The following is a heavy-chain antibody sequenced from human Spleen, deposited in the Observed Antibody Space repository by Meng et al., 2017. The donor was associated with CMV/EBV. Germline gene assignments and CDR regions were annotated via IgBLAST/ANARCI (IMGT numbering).Heavy chain of an antibody. CDR2: INDDASSI. Sequence: GGSLRLSCAASGFTFRNYWMHWVRQVPGKGLVWVSRINDDASSITYADSVKGRFTISRDNAKNTLFLQMNSLRAEDAALYYCVRVADFGDYGDFWGQGTLVTVSS. CDR1: GFTFRNYW. V-gene: IGHV3-74*01. J-gene: IGHJ4*02. CDR3: VRVADFGDYGDF. D-gene: IGHD4-17*01.